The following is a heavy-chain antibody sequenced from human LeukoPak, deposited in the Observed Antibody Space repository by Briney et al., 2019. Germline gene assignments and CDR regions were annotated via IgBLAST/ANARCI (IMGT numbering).Heavy chain of an antibody. CDR2: INPNSGGT. J-gene: IGHJ4*02. CDR3: ARDQGGVYYYDSSGYPDY. CDR1: GYTFTGYY. Sequence: ASVKVSCKASGYTFTGYYMHWLRQAPGQGLEWMGWINPNSGGTNYAQKFQGRVTMTRDTSISTAYMELSRLRSDDTAVYYCARDQGGVYYYDSSGYPDYWGQGTLVTVSS. D-gene: IGHD3-22*01. V-gene: IGHV1-2*02.